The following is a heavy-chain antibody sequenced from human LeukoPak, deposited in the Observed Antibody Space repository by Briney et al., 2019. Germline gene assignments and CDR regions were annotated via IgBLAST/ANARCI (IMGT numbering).Heavy chain of an antibody. CDR2: IKPDGSEK. V-gene: IGHV3-7*02. CDR3: AEGVTGFDY. Sequence: GGSLRLSCVASGFTLGTYWMTWVRQAPGKGLEWVANIKPDGSEKYFVDSVRGRFTISRDNVKNSLYLQMNSLRAEDTAVYYCAEGVTGFDYWGQGTLVIVSS. CDR1: GFTLGTYW. J-gene: IGHJ4*02. D-gene: IGHD5-18*01.